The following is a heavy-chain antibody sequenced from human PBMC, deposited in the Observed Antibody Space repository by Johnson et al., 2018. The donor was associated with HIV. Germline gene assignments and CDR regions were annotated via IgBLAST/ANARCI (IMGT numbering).Heavy chain of an antibody. J-gene: IGHJ3*02. CDR2: ISSNGGST. CDR3: ARPRSIWFGEFIDAFDI. V-gene: IGHV3-64*01. CDR1: GFTFSSYA. Sequence: VQLVESGGGVVQPGGSLRLSCAASGFTFSSYAMYWVRQAPGKGLEYVSAISSNGGSTYYANSVKGRFIISRDNSKNTLYLQMGSLRPEDMAVYYCARPRSIWFGEFIDAFDIWGQGTMVTVSS. D-gene: IGHD3-10*01.